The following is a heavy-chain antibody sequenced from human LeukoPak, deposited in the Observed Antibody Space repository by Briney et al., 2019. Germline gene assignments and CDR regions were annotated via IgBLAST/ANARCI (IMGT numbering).Heavy chain of an antibody. V-gene: IGHV3-49*03. CDR2: IRSKAYGGTT. Sequence: PGGSLRLSCTASGFTFGDYAMSWFRQAPGKGLEWVGFIRSKAYGGTTEYAASVKGRFTISRDDSKSIAYLQMNSLKTEDTAVYYCTTSLGWYSSSWVAFDYWGQGTLVTVSS. CDR1: GFTFGDYA. D-gene: IGHD6-13*01. CDR3: TTSLGWYSSSWVAFDY. J-gene: IGHJ4*02.